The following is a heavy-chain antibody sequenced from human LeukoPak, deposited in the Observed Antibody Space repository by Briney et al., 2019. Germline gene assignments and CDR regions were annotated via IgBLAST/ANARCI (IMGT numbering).Heavy chain of an antibody. D-gene: IGHD4-17*01. J-gene: IGHJ5*02. CDR3: ARNATVTTLKRAYNWFDP. CDR2: IYYSGST. CDR1: GGSISSSSYY. Sequence: SETLSLTCTISGGSISSSSYYCGWIRQPPGEGLEWMGSIYYSGSTHYNPSLTRRVRISVETSKNQFNLKLCAVTAPATAMYYCARNATVTTLKRAYNWFDPWGQGTLVSVSS. V-gene: IGHV4-39*01.